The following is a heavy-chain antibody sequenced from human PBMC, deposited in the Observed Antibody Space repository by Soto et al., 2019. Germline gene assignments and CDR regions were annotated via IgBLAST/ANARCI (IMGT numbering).Heavy chain of an antibody. D-gene: IGHD2-2*01. Sequence: ASVKVSCKASGYTFTSYYMHWVRQAPGQGLEWMGIINPSGGSTSYAQKFQGRVTMTRDTSTSTVYMELSSLRSEDTAVYYCARDQLGEDCSSTSCYVSDYYYGMDVWGQGTTVTVSS. CDR2: INPSGGST. V-gene: IGHV1-46*01. CDR1: GYTFTSYY. J-gene: IGHJ6*02. CDR3: ARDQLGEDCSSTSCYVSDYYYGMDV.